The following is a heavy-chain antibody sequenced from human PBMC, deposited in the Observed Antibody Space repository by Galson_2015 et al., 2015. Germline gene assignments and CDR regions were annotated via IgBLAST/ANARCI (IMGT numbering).Heavy chain of an antibody. V-gene: IGHV2-70*01. J-gene: IGHJ6*03. CDR1: GFSLSTSGMC. D-gene: IGHD1-26*01. CDR2: IDWDDDK. Sequence: PALVKPTQTLTLTCTFSGFSLSTSGMCVSWIRQPPGKALEWLALIDWDDDKYYSTSLKTRLTISKDTSKNQVVLTMTNMDPVDTATYYCARSWWELPVYDYYMDVWGKGTTVTVSS. CDR3: ARSWWELPVYDYYMDV.